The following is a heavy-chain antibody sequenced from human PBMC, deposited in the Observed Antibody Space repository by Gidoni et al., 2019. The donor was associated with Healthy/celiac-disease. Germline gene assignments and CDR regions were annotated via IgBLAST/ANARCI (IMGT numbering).Heavy chain of an antibody. J-gene: IGHJ5*02. Sequence: QVQLVQSGAEVKKPGSSVKVSCKASGGTFSSYAISWVRQAPGQGLEWMGRIIPILGIANYAQKFQGRVTITADKSTSTAYMELSSLRSEDTAVYYCARDLGSGSYYNWFDPWGQGTLVTVSS. V-gene: IGHV1-69*04. CDR3: ARDLGSGSYYNWFDP. D-gene: IGHD3-10*01. CDR1: GGTFSSYA. CDR2: IIPILGIA.